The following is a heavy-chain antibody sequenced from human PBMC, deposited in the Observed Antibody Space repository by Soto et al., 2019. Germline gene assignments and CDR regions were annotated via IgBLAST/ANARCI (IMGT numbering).Heavy chain of an antibody. J-gene: IGHJ4*02. Sequence: QVQLVESGGGVVQPGKSLRLSCAASGFTFSSYGIHWVRQAPGKGLAWLGVIWYDGGNKYYVDSVKGRFTLSRDNSKNTVFLQINGLRAEDTAVYYCARAMDEIRHFSSTTCPVPLDYWGQRSLVTVSS. D-gene: IGHD2-2*01. V-gene: IGHV3-33*01. CDR1: GFTFSSYG. CDR3: ARAMDEIRHFSSTTCPVPLDY. CDR2: IWYDGGNK.